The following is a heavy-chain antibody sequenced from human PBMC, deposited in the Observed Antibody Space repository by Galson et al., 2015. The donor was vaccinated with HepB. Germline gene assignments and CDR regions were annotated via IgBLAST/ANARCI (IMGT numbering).Heavy chain of an antibody. CDR2: ISSSSSTI. CDR1: GFTFSSYS. D-gene: IGHD7-27*01. J-gene: IGHJ6*02. V-gene: IGHV3-48*02. CDR3: ARDRLLGIGGGRYYYYGMDV. Sequence: SLRLSCAASGFTFSSYSMNWVRQAPGKGLEWVSYISSSSSTIYYADSVKGRFTISRDNAKNSLYLQMNSLRDEDTAVYYCARDRLLGIGGGRYYYYGMDVWGQGTTVTVSS.